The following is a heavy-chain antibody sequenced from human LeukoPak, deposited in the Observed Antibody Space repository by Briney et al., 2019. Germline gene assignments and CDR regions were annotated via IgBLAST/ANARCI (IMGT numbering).Heavy chain of an antibody. Sequence: GGSLRLSCAASGFTFSSYAMSWVRQAPGKGLERVSYISTRGRSIYYADSVKGRLTISRDNAKNSLYLQMSSLRAEDTAVYYCAAGYHNFIFDRWGQGALVTVSS. D-gene: IGHD3-9*01. V-gene: IGHV3-48*04. CDR3: AAGYHNFIFDR. J-gene: IGHJ4*02. CDR2: ISTRGRSI. CDR1: GFTFSSYA.